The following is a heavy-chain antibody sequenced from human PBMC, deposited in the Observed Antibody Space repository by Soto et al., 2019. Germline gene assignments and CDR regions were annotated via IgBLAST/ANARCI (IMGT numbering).Heavy chain of an antibody. V-gene: IGHV4-59*01. CDR2: IYYSGST. J-gene: IGHJ4*02. D-gene: IGHD2-8*01. Sequence: QVQLQESGPGLVKPSETLSLTCTVSGGSISSYYWSWIRQPPGKGLEWIGYIYYSGSTNYNPSLKSRVTISVDTSKNQFSLKLSSVTAADTAVYYCARAEDCTNGVCAIDYWGQGTLVTVSS. CDR1: GGSISSYY. CDR3: ARAEDCTNGVCAIDY.